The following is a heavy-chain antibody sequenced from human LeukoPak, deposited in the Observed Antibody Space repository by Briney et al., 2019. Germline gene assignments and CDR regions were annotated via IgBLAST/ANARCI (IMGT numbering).Heavy chain of an antibody. V-gene: IGHV4-31*03. CDR2: IYYSGST. CDR3: ASGYYDSWSGPLYFDY. D-gene: IGHD3-3*01. J-gene: IGHJ4*02. Sequence: SETLSLTCTVSGGSISSGGYYWSWIRQHPGKGLEWIGYIYYSGSTYYNPSLKSRVTISVDTSKNQFSLKLSSVTAADTAVYYCASGYYDSWSGPLYFDYWGQGTLVTVSS. CDR1: GGSISSGGYY.